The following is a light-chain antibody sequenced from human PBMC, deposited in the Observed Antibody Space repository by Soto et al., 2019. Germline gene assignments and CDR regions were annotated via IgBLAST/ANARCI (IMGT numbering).Light chain of an antibody. Sequence: IQFAQSPCFLAASVGERVTITVRASQGISSYLAWYQQKKGKAPNLLISAASTLQSGVPSRFSGSGSETEFTLTITSLQTEDSATYYCQQRNSYPRTFGQGTKVDIK. CDR2: AAS. CDR1: QGISSY. V-gene: IGKV1-9*01. J-gene: IGKJ2*01. CDR3: QQRNSYPRT.